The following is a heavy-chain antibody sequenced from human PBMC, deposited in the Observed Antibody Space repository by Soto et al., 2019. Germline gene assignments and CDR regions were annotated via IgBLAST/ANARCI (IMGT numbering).Heavy chain of an antibody. Sequence: PSETLSLTCTVSGGSISGYYWSWLRQPPGKGLEWIGYIYSIGSTNYNPSLRSRVTMSIDTSQEQFSLKLSSVTAADTAVYYCAKQSRPLGILTGYYLRFDFWGQGSMVTVSS. CDR2: IYSIGST. D-gene: IGHD3-9*01. CDR3: AKQSRPLGILTGYYLRFDF. V-gene: IGHV4-59*08. J-gene: IGHJ3*01. CDR1: GGSISGYY.